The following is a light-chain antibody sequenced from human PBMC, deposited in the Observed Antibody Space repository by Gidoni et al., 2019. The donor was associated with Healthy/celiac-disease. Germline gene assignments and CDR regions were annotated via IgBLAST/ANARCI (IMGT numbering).Light chain of an antibody. V-gene: IGKV3-11*01. J-gene: IGKJ4*01. Sequence: EIVLTQSPATLSLSPGERATLSCRASQRVSSYLAWYQQKPGQAPRLLIYDASNRATGIPARFSGSGSGTEFTITISSLEPEEFAVYYCQQRSNWPPLTFGGGTKVEIK. CDR2: DAS. CDR1: QRVSSY. CDR3: QQRSNWPPLT.